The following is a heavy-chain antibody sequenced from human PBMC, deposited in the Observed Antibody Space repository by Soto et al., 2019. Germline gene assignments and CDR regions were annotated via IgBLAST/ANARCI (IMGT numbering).Heavy chain of an antibody. D-gene: IGHD2-21*02. CDR2: SIPIFGKA. CDR1: GGTFSSYA. CDR3: ARDCGGDCYSDYGMDV. J-gene: IGHJ6*02. V-gene: IGHV1-69*06. Sequence: QVQLVQSGAEVKKPGSSVKVSCKDSGGTFSSYAISWVRQAPGQGLEWMGGSIPIFGKANYAQKFQGRVTITADKPTSTAYMELSSLRSEDTAVYYCARDCGGDCYSDYGMDVWGQWTTVTVSS.